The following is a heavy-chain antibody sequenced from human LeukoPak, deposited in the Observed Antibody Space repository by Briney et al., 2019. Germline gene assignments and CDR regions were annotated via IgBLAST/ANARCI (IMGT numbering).Heavy chain of an antibody. CDR1: GYTFTSYD. V-gene: IGHV1-8*03. D-gene: IGHD2-15*01. Sequence: ASVKVSCKASGYTFTSYDINWVRQATGQGLEWMGWMNPNSGNTGYAQKSQGRVTITRNTYISTAYMELSSLRSEDTAVYYCARARRLKTSSGGRCFYYYYMDVWGKGTTVTVSS. CDR2: MNPNSGNT. CDR3: ARARRLKTSSGGRCFYYYYMDV. J-gene: IGHJ6*03.